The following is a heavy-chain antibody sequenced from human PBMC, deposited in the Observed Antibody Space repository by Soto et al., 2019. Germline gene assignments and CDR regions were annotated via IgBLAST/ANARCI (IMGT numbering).Heavy chain of an antibody. D-gene: IGHD5-18*01. V-gene: IGHV2-5*01. CDR1: GFSLTTRGVG. Sequence: QITLKESGPTLVKPTQTLTLTCTFSGFSLTTRGVGVGWIRQPPGKALEWLALIYWYDDEGYSPSLKSRLTSTKDTSKNQVVLTMTNRDPVDTATYYCAHRPRGYSYHFDYWGQGTLVSVSS. J-gene: IGHJ4*02. CDR2: IYWYDDE. CDR3: AHRPRGYSYHFDY.